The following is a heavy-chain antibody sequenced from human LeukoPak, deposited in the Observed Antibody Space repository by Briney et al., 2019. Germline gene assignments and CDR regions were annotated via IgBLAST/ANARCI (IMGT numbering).Heavy chain of an antibody. D-gene: IGHD3-16*02. J-gene: IGHJ3*02. CDR3: ARKGVEGYVWGSYRYDAFDI. V-gene: IGHV1-18*01. CDR1: GGTFSSYA. Sequence: ASVKVSCKASGGTFSSYAISWVRQAPGQGLEWMGWISAYNGNTNYAQKLQGRVTMTTDTSTSTAYMELRSLRSDDTAVYYCARKGVEGYVWGSYRYDAFDIWGQGTMVTVSS. CDR2: ISAYNGNT.